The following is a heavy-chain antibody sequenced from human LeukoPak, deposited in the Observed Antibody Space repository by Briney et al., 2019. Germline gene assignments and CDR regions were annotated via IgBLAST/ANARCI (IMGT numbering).Heavy chain of an antibody. Sequence: PGGSLRLSCAASGFTFSSYGMHWVRQAPGKGLEWVAVIWYDGSNKYYADSVKGRFTISRDNSKNTLYLQMNSLRAEDTAVYYCARAGASNEFDYWGQGTLVTVSS. J-gene: IGHJ4*02. CDR1: GFTFSSYG. V-gene: IGHV3-33*01. CDR3: ARAGASNEFDY. D-gene: IGHD2-8*01. CDR2: IWYDGSNK.